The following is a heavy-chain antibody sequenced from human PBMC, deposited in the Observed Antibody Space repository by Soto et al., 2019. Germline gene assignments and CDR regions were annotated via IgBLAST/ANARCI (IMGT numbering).Heavy chain of an antibody. CDR2: ISSTTNYI. V-gene: IGHV3-21*06. CDR1: EFTFTRYS. J-gene: IGHJ4*02. CDR3: ARESEDLTSNFDY. Sequence: GGSLRLSCAASEFTFTRYSMNWVRQVPGKGLEWVSSISSTTNYIYYGDSMKGRFTISRDNAKNSLYLEMNSLRAEDTAVYYCARESEDLTSNFDYWGQGTLVTVSS.